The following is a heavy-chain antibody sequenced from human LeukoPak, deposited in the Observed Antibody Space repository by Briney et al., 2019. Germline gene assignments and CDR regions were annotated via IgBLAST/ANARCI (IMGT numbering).Heavy chain of an antibody. J-gene: IGHJ4*02. CDR3: QGASRYCSSTSCLKIDY. CDR2: NYYSGST. CDR1: GGSISSSSYY. V-gene: IGHV4-39*01. Sequence: SETLSLTCTVSGGSISSSSYYWGWIRQPPGKGLEWIGSNYYSGSTYYNPSLKSRVTISVDTSKNQFSLKLSSVTAADTAVYYCQGASRYCSSTSCLKIDYWGQGTLVTVSS. D-gene: IGHD2-2*01.